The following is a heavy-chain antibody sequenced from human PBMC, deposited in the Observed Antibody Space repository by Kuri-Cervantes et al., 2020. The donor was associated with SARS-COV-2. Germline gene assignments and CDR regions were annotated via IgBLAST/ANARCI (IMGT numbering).Heavy chain of an antibody. D-gene: IGHD3-10*01. Sequence: ETLSLTCAASGFTFSSYWMSWVRQAPGKGLEWVSVIYSGGSSTYYADSVKGRFTISRDNSKNTLYLQMNSLRAEDTAVYYCAKRLLLWFGEQDWYFDLWGRGTLVTVSS. J-gene: IGHJ2*01. V-gene: IGHV3-23*03. CDR1: GFTFSSYW. CDR2: IYSGGSST. CDR3: AKRLLLWFGEQDWYFDL.